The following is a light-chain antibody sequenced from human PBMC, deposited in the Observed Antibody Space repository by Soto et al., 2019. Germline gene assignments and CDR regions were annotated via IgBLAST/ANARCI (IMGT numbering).Light chain of an antibody. CDR1: ISDVAGYNY. CDR3: SSYAGNNNLV. J-gene: IGLJ2*01. CDR2: DVT. V-gene: IGLV2-11*01. Sequence: QSALTQPRSVSGSPGQSVSISCTGTISDVAGYNYVSWYQHHPGKAHKVLISDVTKRPSWVPDRFSGPKSGNTASLTISELHAEDQADYYCSSYAGNNNLVFGGGTKLTVL.